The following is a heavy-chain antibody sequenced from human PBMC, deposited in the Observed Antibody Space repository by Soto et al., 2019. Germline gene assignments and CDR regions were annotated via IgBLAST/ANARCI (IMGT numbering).Heavy chain of an antibody. CDR1: GGNFSSYT. CDR2: IIPILGIA. J-gene: IGHJ6*02. CDR3: ARDRGLVRYGSGSLDF. V-gene: IGHV1-69*08. Sequence: QVQLVQSGAEVKKPGSSVKVSCKASGGNFSSYTISWVLQAPGQGLEWMGRIIPILGIANYAQKFQGRVTMTADKSASTAYMELSSLRSEDTAVYYCARDRGLVRYGSGSLDFWGQGTTVTVS. D-gene: IGHD3-10*01.